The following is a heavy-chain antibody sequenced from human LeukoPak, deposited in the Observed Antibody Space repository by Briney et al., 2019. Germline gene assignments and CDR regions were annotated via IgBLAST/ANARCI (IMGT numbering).Heavy chain of an antibody. Sequence: AEPLSLTCTVSGGSISCYYWSWLRQPPGKGLEWLGYLYYSGRTNYNPSLKSRVTISVDTSKNQFSLKLSSVTAADTAVYYCARVHDILTGYNFDPWGQGTLVTVSS. V-gene: IGHV4-59*01. J-gene: IGHJ5*02. D-gene: IGHD3-9*01. CDR1: GGSISCYY. CDR3: ARVHDILTGYNFDP. CDR2: LYYSGRT.